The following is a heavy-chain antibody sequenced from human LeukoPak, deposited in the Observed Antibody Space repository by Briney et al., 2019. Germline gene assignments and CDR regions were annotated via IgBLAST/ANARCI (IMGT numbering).Heavy chain of an antibody. CDR3: AKVPSMVRGVIIGY. D-gene: IGHD3-10*01. Sequence: GGSLRLSCAASGFTFSSYAMSWVRQAPGKGLERVSAISGSGGSTYYADSVKGRFTISRDNSKNTLYLQMNSLRAEDTAVYYCAKVPSMVRGVIIGYWGQGTLVTVSS. V-gene: IGHV3-23*01. CDR1: GFTFSSYA. J-gene: IGHJ4*02. CDR2: ISGSGGST.